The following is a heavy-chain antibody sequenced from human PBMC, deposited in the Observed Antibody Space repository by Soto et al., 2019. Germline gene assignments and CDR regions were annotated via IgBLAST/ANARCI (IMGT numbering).Heavy chain of an antibody. J-gene: IGHJ5*02. CDR3: AREAGYCSSSSCYNWFDP. CDR1: GYTFTSYA. D-gene: IGHD2-2*03. Sequence: ASVKVSCKASGYTFTSYAMHWVRQAPGQRLERMGWINAGNGNTKYSQKFQGRVTITRDTAASTAYMELSSLRSEDTAVYYCAREAGYCSSSSCYNWFDPWGQGTLVTVSS. V-gene: IGHV1-3*01. CDR2: INAGNGNT.